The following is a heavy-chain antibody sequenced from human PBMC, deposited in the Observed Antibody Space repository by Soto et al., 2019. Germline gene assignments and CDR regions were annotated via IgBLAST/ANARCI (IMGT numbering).Heavy chain of an antibody. CDR3: ARYVVVPAAIGYYYYGMDV. CDR1: GGTFSSYA. Sequence: ASVKGACKASGGTFSSYAISWVRQAPGQGLEWMGGIIPIFGTANYAQKFQGRVTITADESTSTAYMELSSLRSEDTAVYYCARYVVVPAAIGYYYYGMDVWGQGTTVTVSS. J-gene: IGHJ6*02. D-gene: IGHD2-2*01. V-gene: IGHV1-69*13. CDR2: IIPIFGTA.